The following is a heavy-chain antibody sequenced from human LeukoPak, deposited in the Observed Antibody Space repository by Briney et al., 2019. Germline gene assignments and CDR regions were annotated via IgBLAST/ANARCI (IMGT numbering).Heavy chain of an antibody. Sequence: PGGSLRLSCVASGFTFSSYEMNWVRQAPGKGLEWVSYISSSGFTMYYADSVEGRFTISRDNARNSLYLQMNSLRAEDTAVYYCARQSSIWNDGTNTDFNSWGQGTLVTVSS. CDR2: ISSSGFTM. V-gene: IGHV3-48*03. D-gene: IGHD1-1*01. CDR3: ARQSSIWNDGTNTDFNS. CDR1: GFTFSSYE. J-gene: IGHJ4*02.